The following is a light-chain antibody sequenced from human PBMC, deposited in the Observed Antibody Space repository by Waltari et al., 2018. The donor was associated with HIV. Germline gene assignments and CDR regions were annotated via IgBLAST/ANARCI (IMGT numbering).Light chain of an antibody. Sequence: QSALTQPASVSGSPGQSITISCTGTSSDVGGYNYVSWYQQHPGKAPKLMIYEVSKRPSGVSNRFSGSKSGITASLTISGLQAEDEADYYCSSYTSSSTLVFGGGTKLTVL. V-gene: IGLV2-14*01. CDR2: EVS. CDR1: SSDVGGYNY. CDR3: SSYTSSSTLV. J-gene: IGLJ2*01.